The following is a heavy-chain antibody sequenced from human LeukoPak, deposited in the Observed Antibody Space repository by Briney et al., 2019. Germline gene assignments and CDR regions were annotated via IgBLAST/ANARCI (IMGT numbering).Heavy chain of an antibody. CDR1: GGSMSSSSYY. CDR3: ARDDWAVAGTEGYFDY. Sequence: SETLSLTCTVSGGSMSSSSYYWGWIRQPPGKGLEWIGSIYYSGSTYYNPSLKSRVTISVDTSKNQFSLKLSSVTAADTAVYYCARDDWAVAGTEGYFDYWGQGTPVTVSS. D-gene: IGHD6-19*01. V-gene: IGHV4-39*07. J-gene: IGHJ4*02. CDR2: IYYSGST.